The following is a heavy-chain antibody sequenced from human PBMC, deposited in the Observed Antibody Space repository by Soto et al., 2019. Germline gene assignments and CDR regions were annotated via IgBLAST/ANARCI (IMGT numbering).Heavy chain of an antibody. CDR1: GITFSSYG. D-gene: IGHD6-25*01. Sequence: QVQLVESGGGVVQPGRSLRLSCAASGITFSSYGMHWVRQSPGKGLEWVALISYDGVNKYYADSVKGRFTISRDNSRTTLYLQMTSLRPDDTAVYYCARFQRQYDRTFWGQGTLVTVSS. CDR2: ISYDGVNK. CDR3: ARFQRQYDRTF. J-gene: IGHJ4*02. V-gene: IGHV3-30*03.